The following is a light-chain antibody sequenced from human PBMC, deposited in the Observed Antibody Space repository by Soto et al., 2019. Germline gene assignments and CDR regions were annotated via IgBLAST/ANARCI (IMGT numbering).Light chain of an antibody. J-gene: IGKJ5*01. V-gene: IGKV3-15*01. Sequence: THSPDTLSLSPGERATLSCRASQSVSSNLAWYQQKPGQAPRLLIYGASTRATGIPARFSGSGSGTEFTLTISSLQSEDFAVYYCQQYNNWPPITFGQGTRLEIK. CDR3: QQYNNWPPIT. CDR2: GAS. CDR1: QSVSSN.